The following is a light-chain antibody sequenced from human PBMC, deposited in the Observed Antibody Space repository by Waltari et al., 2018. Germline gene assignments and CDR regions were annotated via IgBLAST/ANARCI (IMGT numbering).Light chain of an antibody. CDR2: RND. J-gene: IGLJ3*02. Sequence: QSVLTQPPSTSGTPGQRVIISCSGSSSNIGSNFVNWYQQLPGTAPKLVIYRNDQRPSGVPDRFSGSKSGTSASLAISGLQGEDEADYYCAAWDDSLHGHWVFGGGTKVTVL. CDR3: AAWDDSLHGHWV. CDR1: SSNIGSNF. V-gene: IGLV1-44*01.